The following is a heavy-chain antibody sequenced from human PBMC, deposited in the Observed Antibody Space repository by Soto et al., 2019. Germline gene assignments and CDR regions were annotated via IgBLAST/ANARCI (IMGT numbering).Heavy chain of an antibody. CDR2: INHSGST. V-gene: IGHV4-34*01. J-gene: IGHJ5*02. CDR3: ARGQLFNIVATNLYWWFDP. CDR1: GGSFSGYY. D-gene: IGHD5-12*01. Sequence: SETLSLTCAVYGGSFSGYYWSWIRQPPGKGLEWIGEINHSGSTNYNPSLKSRVTISVDTSKNQFSLKLSSVTAAGTAVYYCARGQLFNIVATNLYWWFDPWGQGTLVTVSS.